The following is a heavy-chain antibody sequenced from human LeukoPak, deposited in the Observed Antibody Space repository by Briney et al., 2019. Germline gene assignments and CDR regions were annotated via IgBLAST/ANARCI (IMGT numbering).Heavy chain of an antibody. D-gene: IGHD3-22*01. CDR1: GGSFSGYY. CDR3: ARGLPKYYYDRSRGSERLDY. Sequence: PSETLSLPCAVYGGSFSGYYWSWIRQPPGKGLEWIGEINHSGSTNYNPSLKSRVTISVDTSKNQFSLKLSSVTAADTAVYYCARGLPKYYYDRSRGSERLDYWGQGTLVTVSS. V-gene: IGHV4-34*01. J-gene: IGHJ4*02. CDR2: INHSGST.